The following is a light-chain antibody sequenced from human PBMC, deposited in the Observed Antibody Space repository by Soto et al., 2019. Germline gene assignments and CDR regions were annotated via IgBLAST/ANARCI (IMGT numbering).Light chain of an antibody. J-gene: IGKJ3*01. Sequence: EIVTTQSPATLSVSPGERATLSCRASQSVSSNLAWYQQKPGQAPRLLIYGASTRATGIPARFSGSGSGTEFTLTISSLQSEDFAVYYCQQYNNWPLFGPGTKVDIK. CDR3: QQYNNWPL. V-gene: IGKV3-15*01. CDR2: GAS. CDR1: QSVSSN.